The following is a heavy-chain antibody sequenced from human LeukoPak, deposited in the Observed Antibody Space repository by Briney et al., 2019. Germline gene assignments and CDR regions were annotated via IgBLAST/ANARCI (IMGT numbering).Heavy chain of an antibody. CDR2: MNPNSGNT. CDR1: GYTFTSYD. Sequence: ASVKVSCKASGYTFTSYDINWVRQATRQGLDWMAWMNPNSGNTGYPQKLQGRVTMTRNTSISTAYMQLSSQRSEGTAVYYGARTGVGYCTNRVCYEVDYWGQGTLVTVSS. CDR3: ARTGVGYCTNRVCYEVDY. J-gene: IGHJ4*02. V-gene: IGHV1-8*01. D-gene: IGHD2-8*01.